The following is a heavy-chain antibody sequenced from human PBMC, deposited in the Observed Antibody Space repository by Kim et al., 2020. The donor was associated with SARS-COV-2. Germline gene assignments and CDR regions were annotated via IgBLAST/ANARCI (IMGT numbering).Heavy chain of an antibody. Sequence: SETLSLTCAVYGGSFSGYYWSWIRQPPGKGLEWIGEINHSGSTNYNPSLKSRVTISVDTSKNQFSLKLSSVTAADTAVYYCASLYCSSTSCNEYWGQGTLVTVSS. J-gene: IGHJ4*02. V-gene: IGHV4-34*01. CDR1: GGSFSGYY. CDR3: ASLYCSSTSCNEY. CDR2: INHSGST. D-gene: IGHD2-2*01.